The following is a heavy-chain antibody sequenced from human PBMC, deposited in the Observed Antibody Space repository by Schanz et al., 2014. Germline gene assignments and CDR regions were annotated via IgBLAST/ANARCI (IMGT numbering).Heavy chain of an antibody. D-gene: IGHD2-2*03. J-gene: IGHJ6*02. Sequence: QVQLVESGGGVVQPGRSLRLSCGASGFTFSDYGTHWVRQAPGKGLEWVAFISYDGSFEDYLDSVKGRFTISRDNSKNTLYLQMSSLRGEDTAVYYCAKSGYCRSTSCYQYNYYGLDVWGQGTTVTVSS. CDR1: GFTFSDYG. CDR2: ISYDGSFE. CDR3: AKSGYCRSTSCYQYNYYGLDV. V-gene: IGHV3-30*18.